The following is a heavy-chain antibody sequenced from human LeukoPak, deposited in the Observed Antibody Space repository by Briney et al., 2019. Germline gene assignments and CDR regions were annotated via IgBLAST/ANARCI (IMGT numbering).Heavy chain of an antibody. Sequence: PGESLKISCRGSGYSFTSYWIGWGRQMPGKGLEWMGIIYPGDSDTRYSPSFQGQVTISADKSISTAYLQWSSLKASDTGIYYCARQELTEYNWFDPWGQGTLVTVSS. D-gene: IGHD3-10*01. CDR1: GYSFTSYW. CDR3: ARQELTEYNWFDP. CDR2: IYPGDSDT. V-gene: IGHV5-51*01. J-gene: IGHJ5*02.